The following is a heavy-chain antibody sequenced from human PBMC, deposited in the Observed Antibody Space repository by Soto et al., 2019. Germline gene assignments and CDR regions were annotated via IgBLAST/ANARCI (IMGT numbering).Heavy chain of an antibody. CDR3: ASVENQRYYYGMDV. CDR1: AGTFSSYA. D-gene: IGHD2-15*01. V-gene: IGHV1-69*13. J-gene: IGHJ6*02. CDR2: IIPIFRTA. Sequence: SVKLSCKASAGTFSSYAISWVRQAPGQGLEWMGGIIPIFRTADYAQKFQGRLTITADESTSTAYMELSSLRSEDTVVYYCASVENQRYYYGMDVWGQGTTVTVSS.